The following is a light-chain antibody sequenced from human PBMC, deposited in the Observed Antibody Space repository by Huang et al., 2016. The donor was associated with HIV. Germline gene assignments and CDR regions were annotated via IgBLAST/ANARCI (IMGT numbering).Light chain of an antibody. CDR1: QRVLYSSNNKNY. CDR2: WAS. CDR3: QQYYSTPIT. J-gene: IGKJ5*01. V-gene: IGKV4-1*01. Sequence: DIVMTQSPDSLAVSLGERATIHCKSSQRVLYSSNNKNYLAWYQQKPGKPPKLLIYWASTRESGVPDRFSGSGSGTDFTLTISSLQAEDVAVYYCQQYYSTPITFGQGTRLEIK.